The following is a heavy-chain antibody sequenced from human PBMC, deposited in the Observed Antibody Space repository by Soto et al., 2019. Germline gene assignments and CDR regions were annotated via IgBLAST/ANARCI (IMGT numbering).Heavy chain of an antibody. CDR2: IKSKTDGGTT. Sequence: NAWMNWVRQAPGKGLEWVGRIKSKTDGGTTDYAAPVKGRFTISRDDSKNTLYLQMNSLKTEDTAVYYCTTDFGGWYTSPLYYYYYGMDVWGQGTTVTVSS. V-gene: IGHV3-15*07. J-gene: IGHJ6*02. CDR3: TTDFGGWYTSPLYYYYYGMDV. D-gene: IGHD6-19*01. CDR1: NAW.